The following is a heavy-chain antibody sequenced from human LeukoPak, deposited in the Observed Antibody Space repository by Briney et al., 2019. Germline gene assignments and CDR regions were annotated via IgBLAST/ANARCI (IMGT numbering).Heavy chain of an antibody. CDR3: ARDLDGWYGYFDL. V-gene: IGHV1-46*01. CDR1: GFTFTSYY. D-gene: IGHD5-24*01. J-gene: IGHJ2*01. CDR2: INPSGGST. Sequence: ASVKGSCKASGFTFTSYYMHWVRQAPGQGLEWMGIINPSGGSTSYAQKFQGRVTMTRDTSTSTVYMELSSLRSEDTAVYYCARDLDGWYGYFDLWGRGTLVTVSS.